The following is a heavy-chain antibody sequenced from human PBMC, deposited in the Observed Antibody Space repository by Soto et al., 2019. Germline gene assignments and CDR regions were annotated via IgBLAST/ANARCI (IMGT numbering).Heavy chain of an antibody. V-gene: IGHV1-18*01. CDR3: ARVSRGITIFGVVPPDPQYYYYGMDV. Sequence: ASLKVACKASGYTFTSYGISWVRQAPGQGLEWMGWISAYNGNTNYAQKLQGRVTMTTDTSTSTAYMELRSLSSDDTAVYYSARVSRGITIFGVVPPDPQYYYYGMDVWGQGTTVTVSS. CDR1: GYTFTSYG. J-gene: IGHJ6*02. D-gene: IGHD3-3*01. CDR2: ISAYNGNT.